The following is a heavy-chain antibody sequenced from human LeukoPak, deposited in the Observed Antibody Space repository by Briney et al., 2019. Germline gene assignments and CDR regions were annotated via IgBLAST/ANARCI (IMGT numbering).Heavy chain of an antibody. CDR1: GYTFTTYG. V-gene: IGHV1-18*01. D-gene: IGHD1-26*01. CDR3: AKDRSDLAGIVGATGY. CDR2: ISAYSGNT. J-gene: IGHJ4*02. Sequence: ASVKVSCKASGYTFTTYGISWVRQAPGQGLEWMGWISAYSGNTNYAQKLQGRVTMTTDTSTSTAYMELRSLRSDDTAVYYCAKDRSDLAGIVGATGYWGQGTLVTVSS.